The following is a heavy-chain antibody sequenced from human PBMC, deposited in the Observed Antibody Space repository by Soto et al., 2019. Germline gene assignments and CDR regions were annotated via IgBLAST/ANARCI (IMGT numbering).Heavy chain of an antibody. Sequence: EVQLVESGGGLVQPGRSLRLSCAASGFTFEDYAMHWVRQVPGKGLEWVSGISWNSGNIGYADSVKGRFTISRDNAKKSLYLQMNGLRGEDTALYYCARSMATTPYFDYWGQGTLVTVSS. V-gene: IGHV3-9*01. D-gene: IGHD5-12*01. J-gene: IGHJ4*02. CDR3: ARSMATTPYFDY. CDR2: ISWNSGNI. CDR1: GFTFEDYA.